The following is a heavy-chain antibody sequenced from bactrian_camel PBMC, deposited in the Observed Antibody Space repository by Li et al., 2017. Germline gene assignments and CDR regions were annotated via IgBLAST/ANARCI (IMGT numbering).Heavy chain of an antibody. CDR3: AADKHDPVGGYCGILNTRLTY. D-gene: IGHD2*01. Sequence: VQLVESGGGSVQAGGSRRLSCVATGNTIGWQFHCMAWFRQAPGKAREGVAAIVSGGGQRYADPVNGRFTIARDNAKNTLYLQMNSLKPEDTAMYYCAADKHDPVGGYCGILNTRLTYRGQGTQVTVS. J-gene: IGHJ4*01. CDR1: GNTIGWQFHC. CDR2: IVSGGGQ. V-gene: IGHV3S53*01.